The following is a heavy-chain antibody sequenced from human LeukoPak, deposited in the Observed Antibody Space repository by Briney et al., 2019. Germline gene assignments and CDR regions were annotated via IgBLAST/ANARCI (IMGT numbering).Heavy chain of an antibody. D-gene: IGHD3-3*01. V-gene: IGHV3-23*01. CDR3: AKDRTILGVEQIDY. Sequence: PGGSLRLSCAASGFTFSSYAMSWVRQAPGKGLEWVSALSGSGGSTYYADSVKGRFTISRDNSKNTLYLQMNSLRAEDTAVYYCAKDRTILGVEQIDYWGQGTLVTVSS. CDR2: LSGSGGST. J-gene: IGHJ4*02. CDR1: GFTFSSYA.